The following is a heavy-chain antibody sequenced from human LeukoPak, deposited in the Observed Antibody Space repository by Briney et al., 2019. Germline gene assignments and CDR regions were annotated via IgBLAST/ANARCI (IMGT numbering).Heavy chain of an antibody. CDR3: AKDPGYCSSTSCYSSYYYYMDV. Sequence: GGSLRLSCAASGFTFRSYPMHWVRQAPGKGLEWVAVISSDGNNQYYADSVKGRFTISRDNSKNTLYLQMNSLRVEDTAVYYCAKDPGYCSSTSCYSSYYYYMDVWGKGTTVTVSS. J-gene: IGHJ6*03. D-gene: IGHD2-2*01. CDR1: GFTFRSYP. CDR2: ISSDGNNQ. V-gene: IGHV3-30*14.